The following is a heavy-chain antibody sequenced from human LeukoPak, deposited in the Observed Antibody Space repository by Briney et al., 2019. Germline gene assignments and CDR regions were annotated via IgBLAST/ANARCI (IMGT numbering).Heavy chain of an antibody. CDR2: IYYSGST. V-gene: IGHV4-39*07. CDR3: ARISPSSWYYYYYMDV. D-gene: IGHD6-6*01. CDR1: GGSISSSSYY. Sequence: SETLSLTCTVSGGSISSSSYYRGWIRQPPGKGLEWIGSIYYSGSTYYNPSLKSRVTISVDTSKNQFSLKLSSVTAADTAVYYCARISPSSWYYYYYMDVWGKGTTVTVSS. J-gene: IGHJ6*03.